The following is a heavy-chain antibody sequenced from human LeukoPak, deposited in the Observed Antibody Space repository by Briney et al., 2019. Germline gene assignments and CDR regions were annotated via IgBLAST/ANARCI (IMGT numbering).Heavy chain of an antibody. D-gene: IGHD6-13*01. CDR3: ARADERDSGIAAAGYSQGVY. J-gene: IGHJ4*02. CDR2: ISSSSSYI. CDR1: GFTFSSYA. Sequence: SGGSLRLSCAASGFTFSSYAMHWVRQAPGKGLEWVSSISSSSSYIYYADSVKGRFTISRDNAKNSLYLQMNSLRAEDTAVYYCARADERDSGIAAAGYSQGVYWGQGTLVTVSS. V-gene: IGHV3-21*01.